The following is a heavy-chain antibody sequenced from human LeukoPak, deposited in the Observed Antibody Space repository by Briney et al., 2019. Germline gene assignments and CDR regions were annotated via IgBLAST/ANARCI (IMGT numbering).Heavy chain of an antibody. V-gene: IGHV3-74*01. Sequence: GGSLRLSCAASGFSFSNSWMHWVRQAPGKGLVWVSRINSDGTTKYYADSVKGRFTISRDNAKNTLFLQMNSLRPEDTALYYCARDPYLANFWTGQPHYWGQGTLVTVSS. J-gene: IGHJ4*02. CDR1: GFSFSNSW. CDR3: ARDPYLANFWTGQPHY. D-gene: IGHD3/OR15-3a*01. CDR2: INSDGTTK.